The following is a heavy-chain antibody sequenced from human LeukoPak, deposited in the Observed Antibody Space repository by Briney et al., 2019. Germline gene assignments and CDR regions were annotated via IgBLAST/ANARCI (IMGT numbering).Heavy chain of an antibody. D-gene: IGHD3-10*01. CDR1: GYTFTGYY. V-gene: IGHV1-2*02. Sequence: ASVKVSCKASGYTFTGYYMHWGRQAPGQGLEWMGWINPNSGGTNYAQKFPGRVTMTRDTSISTAYMELSRLRSDDTAVYYCARYPISMVREPFDYWGQGTLVTVSS. CDR2: INPNSGGT. J-gene: IGHJ4*02. CDR3: ARYPISMVREPFDY.